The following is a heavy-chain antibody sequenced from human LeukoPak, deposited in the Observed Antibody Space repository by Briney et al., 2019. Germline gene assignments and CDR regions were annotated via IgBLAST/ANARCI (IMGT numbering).Heavy chain of an antibody. Sequence: PGGSLRLSCAASGFTFSTYGMHWVRQAPGKGLEWVAVISYDGSNKYYADSVKGRFTISRDNSKNTLYLQMNSLRAEDTAVYYCAREGLATVYAFDIWGQGTMVTVSS. CDR3: AREGLATVYAFDI. J-gene: IGHJ3*02. V-gene: IGHV3-30*03. CDR2: ISYDGSNK. CDR1: GFTFSTYG. D-gene: IGHD4-17*01.